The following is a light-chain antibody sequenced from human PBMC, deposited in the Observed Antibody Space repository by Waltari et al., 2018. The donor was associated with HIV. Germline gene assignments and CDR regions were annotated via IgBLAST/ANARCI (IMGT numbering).Light chain of an antibody. Sequence: DIQMTQSPSSLSASIGDRVTIACRASQNINTYLNWYQQKPGKAPRALISTATTLHSVVPSMFSGSGSGTDFTLTITDLQPEDFATYFCQQSYTSPTFGPGTTVDLK. V-gene: IGKV1-39*01. J-gene: IGKJ3*01. CDR3: QQSYTSPT. CDR1: QNINTY. CDR2: TAT.